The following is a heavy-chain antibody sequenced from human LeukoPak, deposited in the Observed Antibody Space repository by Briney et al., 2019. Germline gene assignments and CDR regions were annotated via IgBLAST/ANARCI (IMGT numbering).Heavy chain of an antibody. CDR3: ARGVGLIWFDP. V-gene: IGHV4-59*12. CDR2: IYYSGST. D-gene: IGHD2-2*01. CDR1: GGSISSYY. J-gene: IGHJ5*02. Sequence: SSETLSLTCTVSGGSISSYYWSWIRQPPGKGLEWIGYIYYSGSTNYNPSLKSRVTISVDTSKNQFSLKLSSVTAADTAVYYCARGVGLIWFDPWGQGTLVTVSS.